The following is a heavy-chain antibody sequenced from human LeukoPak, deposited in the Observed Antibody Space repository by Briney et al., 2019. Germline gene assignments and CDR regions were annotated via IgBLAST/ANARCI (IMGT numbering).Heavy chain of an antibody. D-gene: IGHD2-2*01. J-gene: IGHJ4*02. CDR3: AKGGIVVVPAALDY. Sequence: PGGSLRLSCAASGFTFSSYGMHWVRQAPGKGLEWVAFIRYDGSNKYYADSVKGRFTISRDNSKNTLYLQMNSLRAEDTAVYYCAKGGIVVVPAALDYWGQGTLVTVSS. V-gene: IGHV3-30*02. CDR1: GFTFSSYG. CDR2: IRYDGSNK.